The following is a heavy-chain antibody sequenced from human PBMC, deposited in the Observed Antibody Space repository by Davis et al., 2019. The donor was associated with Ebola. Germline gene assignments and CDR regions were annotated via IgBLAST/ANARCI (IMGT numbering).Heavy chain of an antibody. CDR3: ARDGHRYYYDSSGYHTLRWFDP. CDR2: IQYDGSNI. V-gene: IGHV3-30*04. Sequence: GESLKISCAASGFTFSNYAMYWVRQAPGKGLEWVAFIQYDGSNIYYGDSVKGRFTISRDNAKNSLYLQMNSLRAEDTAVYYCARDGHRYYYDSSGYHTLRWFDPWGQGTLVTVSS. D-gene: IGHD3-22*01. J-gene: IGHJ5*02. CDR1: GFTFSNYA.